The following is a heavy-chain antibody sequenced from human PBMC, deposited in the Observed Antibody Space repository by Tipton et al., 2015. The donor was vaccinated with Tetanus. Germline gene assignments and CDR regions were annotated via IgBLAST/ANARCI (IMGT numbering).Heavy chain of an antibody. V-gene: IGHV1-2*02. CDR3: ARDLHGSGSYYSTHYYGMDV. D-gene: IGHD3-10*01. CDR1: GYTFTGYY. Sequence: QVQLVQSGAEVKKPGASVKVSCKASGYTFTGYYMHWVRQAPGQGLEWMAWIYPNSGGTNYAQKFQGRVPMTRDTSISTAYMELSRPRSDDTAVYYCARDLHGSGSYYSTHYYGMDVWGQGTTVTVSS. CDR2: IYPNSGGT. J-gene: IGHJ6*02.